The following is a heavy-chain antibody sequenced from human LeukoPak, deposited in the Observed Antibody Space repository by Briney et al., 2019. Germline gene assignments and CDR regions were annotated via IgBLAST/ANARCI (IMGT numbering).Heavy chain of an antibody. D-gene: IGHD3-22*01. V-gene: IGHV1-18*01. J-gene: IGHJ4*02. CDR3: AREYRDYYDSSGNYLDY. Sequence: ASVKVSCKASGYTFINYGISWVRQAPGQGLEWMGWISAYNGYTNYAQNLQGRVTMTTDTSTSTAYMELRSLRSDDTAVYYCAREYRDYYDSSGNYLDYWGQGTLVTVSS. CDR2: ISAYNGYT. CDR1: GYTFINYG.